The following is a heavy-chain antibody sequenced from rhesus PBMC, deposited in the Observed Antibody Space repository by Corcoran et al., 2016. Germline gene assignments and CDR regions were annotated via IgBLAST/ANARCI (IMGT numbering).Heavy chain of an antibody. Sequence: EVQLVETGRGLVQPGGSLRRSCAASGFTFSSYGRSWVRQGPGKGRGWVSGISYTGGSTSYADSVKGRFTISRDNSKNTLSLQMNSLRAEDTAVYYCAKDRAYDYGSSRFDYWGQGVLVTVSS. CDR1: GFTFSSYG. J-gene: IGHJ4*01. V-gene: IGHV3S5*01. CDR2: ISYTGGST. CDR3: AKDRAYDYGSSRFDY. D-gene: IGHD4-4*01.